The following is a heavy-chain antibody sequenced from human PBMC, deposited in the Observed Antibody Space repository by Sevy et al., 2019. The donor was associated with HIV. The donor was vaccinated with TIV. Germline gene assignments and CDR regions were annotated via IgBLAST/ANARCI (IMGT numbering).Heavy chain of an antibody. D-gene: IGHD2-2*01. V-gene: IGHV3-7*01. Sequence: GWSLRLSCAASGFTFSSYWMSWVRQAPGKGLEWVANIKQDGSEKYYVDSVKGRFTISRDNAKNSLYLQMNSLRAEDTAVYYCARDQLDLGYCSSTSCYRTYYYYYYMDVWGKGTTVTVSS. J-gene: IGHJ6*03. CDR3: ARDQLDLGYCSSTSCYRTYYYYYYMDV. CDR1: GFTFSSYW. CDR2: IKQDGSEK.